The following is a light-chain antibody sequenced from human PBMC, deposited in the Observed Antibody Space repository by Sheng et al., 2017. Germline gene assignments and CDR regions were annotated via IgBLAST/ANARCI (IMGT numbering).Light chain of an antibody. J-gene: IGKJ2*01. CDR3: QQHYTTPYT. Sequence: DIQMTQSPSSLSASVGRPSHHHLPGESGHSQFFSLASAAPGKAPKLLLYATSKLESGVPSRFTGSGSGADYTLTISSLQPEDFATYYCQQHYTTPYTFGQGSTLEIK. CDR2: ATS. CDR1: GHSQF. V-gene: IGKV1-NL1*01.